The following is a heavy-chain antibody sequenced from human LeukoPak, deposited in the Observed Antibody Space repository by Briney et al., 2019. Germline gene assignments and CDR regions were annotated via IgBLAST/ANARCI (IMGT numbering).Heavy chain of an antibody. J-gene: IGHJ4*02. CDR3: ARRTAIISGGVDY. CDR2: ISYSGST. Sequence: SEALSLTCTLSGGSIRSYVWSWIRHPPGKGLDYIEYISYSGSTNYNPSLKSRVIISVDTSKNHFSLTLNSVTAADTAVYVCARRTAIISGGVDYWGQGTLVTVSS. V-gene: IGHV4-59*08. D-gene: IGHD5-24*01. CDR1: GGSIRSYV.